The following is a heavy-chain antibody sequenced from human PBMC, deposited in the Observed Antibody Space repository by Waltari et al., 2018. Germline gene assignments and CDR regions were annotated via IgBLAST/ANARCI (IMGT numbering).Heavy chain of an antibody. CDR1: VGSFSGYY. J-gene: IGHJ6*03. CDR3: ARGPQLRAPGRPHGYMDV. D-gene: IGHD2-2*01. CDR2: INHSGST. Sequence: QVQLQQWGAGLLTPSETLPPTSAVYVGSFSGYYSIWIPHPPGKGLAWIGEINHSGSTNYSPSLKSRVTISVDTSKNQFSLKLSSVTAADTAVYYCARGPQLRAPGRPHGYMDVWGKGTTVTISS. V-gene: IGHV4-34*01.